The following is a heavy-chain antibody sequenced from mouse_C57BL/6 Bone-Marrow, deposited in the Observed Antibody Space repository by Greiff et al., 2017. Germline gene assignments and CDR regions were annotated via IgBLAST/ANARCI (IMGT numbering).Heavy chain of an antibody. D-gene: IGHD1-1*01. V-gene: IGHV14-4*01. CDR1: GFNIKDDY. Sequence: VQLQQSGAELVRPGASVKLSCTASGFNIKDDYMHWVKQRPEQGLEWIGWIDPENGDTEYASKFQGKATITADTSSNTAYLQLSSLTSEDTAVSYCTTLTTVVAHWYFDVWGTGTTVTVSS. J-gene: IGHJ1*03. CDR2: IDPENGDT. CDR3: TTLTTVVAHWYFDV.